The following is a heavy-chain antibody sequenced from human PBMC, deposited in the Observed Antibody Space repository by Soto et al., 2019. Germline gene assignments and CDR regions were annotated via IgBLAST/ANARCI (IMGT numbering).Heavy chain of an antibody. J-gene: IGHJ4*02. Sequence: QVQLVQSGAEVKKPGASVKVSCKASGYTFSIYYMHWVRQAPGQGLEWMGIINPSGGSTSYAQKFQGRFTMTKDTSTSTVYMELSSLRSEDTAVYYCARDIATISYYDSSGHLNYFDYWGQGTLVTVSS. CDR2: INPSGGST. D-gene: IGHD3-22*01. CDR1: GYTFSIYY. CDR3: ARDIATISYYDSSGHLNYFDY. V-gene: IGHV1-46*01.